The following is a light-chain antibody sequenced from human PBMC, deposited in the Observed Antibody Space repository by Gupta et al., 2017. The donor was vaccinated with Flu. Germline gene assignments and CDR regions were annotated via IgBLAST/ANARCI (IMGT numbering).Light chain of an antibody. CDR1: QSVLYSSNNKNY. J-gene: IGKJ1*01. V-gene: IGKV4-1*01. CDR2: LAS. CDR3: QQYDSTPRT. Sequence: SLGERATIKCKSSQSVLYSSNNKNYLTWYQQKPGQPPKLLIYLASTRESGVPDRFSGSGSGTDFTLTINSLQAEDVAVYYCQQYDSTPRTFGQGTKVEIK.